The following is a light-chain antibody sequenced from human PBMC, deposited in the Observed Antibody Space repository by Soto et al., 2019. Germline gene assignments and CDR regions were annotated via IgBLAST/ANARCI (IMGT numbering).Light chain of an antibody. J-gene: IGKJ1*01. Sequence: DSQAAPSASTPSASVGDRVTITCRASQSISSCLAWYQQKPGKAPKLLIYDASSLESGVPSRFSGSGSGTEFTLTITSLQPDDFATYYCQQYNSYPWTFGQGTKVDI. CDR3: QQYNSYPWT. CDR1: QSISSC. V-gene: IGKV1-5*01. CDR2: DAS.